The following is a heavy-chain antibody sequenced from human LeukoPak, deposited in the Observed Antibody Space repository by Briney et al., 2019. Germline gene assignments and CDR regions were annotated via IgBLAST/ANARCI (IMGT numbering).Heavy chain of an antibody. CDR2: IKSKTDGGTT. V-gene: IGHV3-15*01. CDR1: GFTFSNAW. J-gene: IGHJ4*02. D-gene: IGHD5-12*01. CDR3: TTDRTVPAAKSGYSGYHSLFDY. Sequence: KPGGSLRLSCAASGFTFSNAWMSWVRQAPGKGLEWVGRIKSKTDGGTTDYAAPVKGRFTISRDDSKNTLYLQMNSLKTEDTAVYYCTTDRTVPAAKSGYSGYHSLFDYWGQGTLVTVSS.